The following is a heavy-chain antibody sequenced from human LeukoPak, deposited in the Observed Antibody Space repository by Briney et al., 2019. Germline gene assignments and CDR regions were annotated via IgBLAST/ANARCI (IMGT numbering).Heavy chain of an antibody. Sequence: SETLSLTXTVSGGSIRSSSYYWGWIRQPPGKGLDWFGSIYYSGSTYYNPSLKSRVTISVDTSKNQFSLKLSSVTAADTAVYYCARPISSGSYSFDLGYWGQGTLVTVSS. CDR1: GGSIRSSSYY. D-gene: IGHD1-26*01. V-gene: IGHV4-39*01. J-gene: IGHJ4*02. CDR3: ARPISSGSYSFDLGY. CDR2: IYYSGST.